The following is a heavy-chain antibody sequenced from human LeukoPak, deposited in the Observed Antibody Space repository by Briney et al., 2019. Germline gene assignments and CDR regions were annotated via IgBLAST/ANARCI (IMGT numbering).Heavy chain of an antibody. D-gene: IGHD4-17*01. CDR2: IGGSGGST. J-gene: IGHJ4*02. CDR1: GFPFSSYA. CDR3: AKGRTTTVRFLIDY. Sequence: PGGSLRLSCAASGFPFSSYAMSWVRQAPGKGLEWVSAIGGSGGSTYYADSVKGRFTISRDNSKHTLYLQMNSLRAEDTAVYYCAKGRTTTVRFLIDYWGQGTLVTVSS. V-gene: IGHV3-23*01.